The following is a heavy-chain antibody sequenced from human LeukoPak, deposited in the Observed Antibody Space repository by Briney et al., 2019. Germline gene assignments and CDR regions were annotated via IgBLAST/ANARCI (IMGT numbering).Heavy chain of an antibody. V-gene: IGHV4-4*07. CDR1: GGSISSYY. J-gene: IGHJ5*02. CDR2: IYTGGST. D-gene: IGHD1-1*01. CDR3: AREGTAGTNLNWFDP. Sequence: PSETLSLTCTVSGGSISSYYWSWIRQPAGKGLEWIGRIYTGGSTNYNPSLKSRVTISVDTSKNQFSLKLSSVTAADTAVYYCAREGTAGTNLNWFDPWGQGTLVTVSS.